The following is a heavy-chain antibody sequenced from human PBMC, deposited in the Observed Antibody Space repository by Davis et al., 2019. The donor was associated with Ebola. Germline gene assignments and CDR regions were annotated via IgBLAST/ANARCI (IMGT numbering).Heavy chain of an antibody. Sequence: SVKVSCKASGYTFTGYYMHWVRQAPGQGLEWMGGIIPILGIANYAQKFQGRVTITADESTSTAYMELSSLRSEDTAVYYCARVVFCSSTSCYHDYYYMDVWGKGTTVTVSS. D-gene: IGHD2-2*01. J-gene: IGHJ6*03. CDR2: IIPILGIA. CDR3: ARVVFCSSTSCYHDYYYMDV. V-gene: IGHV1-69*10. CDR1: GYTFTGYY.